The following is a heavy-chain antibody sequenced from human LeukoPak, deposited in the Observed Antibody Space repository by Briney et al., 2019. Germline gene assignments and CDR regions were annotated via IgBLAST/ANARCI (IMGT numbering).Heavy chain of an antibody. D-gene: IGHD2-2*01. V-gene: IGHV3-48*04. CDR3: ARGERYCSSTSCYSNWFDP. CDR1: GFTFSSYS. CDR2: ISSSGSTI. Sequence: GGSLRLSCAASGFTFSSYSMNWVRQAPGKGLEWVSYISSSGSTIYYADSVKGRFTISRDNAKNSLYLQMNSLRAEDTAVYYCARGERYCSSTSCYSNWFDPWGQGTLVTVSS. J-gene: IGHJ5*02.